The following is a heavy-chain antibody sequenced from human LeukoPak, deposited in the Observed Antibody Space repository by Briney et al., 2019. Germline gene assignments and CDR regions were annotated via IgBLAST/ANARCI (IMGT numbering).Heavy chain of an antibody. CDR3: ARDVLAAPYYYYYMDV. V-gene: IGHV1-69*05. J-gene: IGHJ6*03. Sequence: GASVKVSCKASGGTLSSYAISWVRQAPGQGLEWMGGIIPICGTANYAQKFQGRVTITTDESTSTAYMELSSLRSEDTAVYYCARDVLAAPYYYYYMDVWGKGTTVTVSS. CDR1: GGTLSSYA. D-gene: IGHD2-15*01. CDR2: IIPICGTA.